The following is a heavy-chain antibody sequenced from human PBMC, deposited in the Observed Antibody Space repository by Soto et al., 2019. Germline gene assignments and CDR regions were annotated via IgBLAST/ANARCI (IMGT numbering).Heavy chain of an antibody. CDR1: GGTFSSYT. Sequence: QVQLVQSGAEVKKPGSSVKVSCKASGGTFSSYTISWVRQAPGQGLEWMGRIIPILGIANYAQKFQGRVTITADKSTSTAYMELSSLRSEDTAVYYCASPTPQRGTGFLFDSWGQGTLVTVS. J-gene: IGHJ4*02. CDR3: ASPTPQRGTGFLFDS. CDR2: IIPILGIA. V-gene: IGHV1-69*02. D-gene: IGHD2-15*01.